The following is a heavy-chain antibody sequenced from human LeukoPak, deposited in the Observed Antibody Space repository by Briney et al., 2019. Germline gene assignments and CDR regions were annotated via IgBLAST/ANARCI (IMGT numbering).Heavy chain of an antibody. CDR1: DASVTTYS. D-gene: IGHD3-10*01. J-gene: IGHJ4*01. Sequence: PSETLSLTCTVSDASVTTYSWSWLRQPAGKGLEWLGRVYSSGATKYNPSLKSRVTISADTSKNRFSLKLPSVTAADTAVYYCARDHYGSGSYKAYFDYWGHGIQVTVSS. CDR3: ARDHYGSGSYKAYFDY. V-gene: IGHV4-4*07. CDR2: VYSSGAT.